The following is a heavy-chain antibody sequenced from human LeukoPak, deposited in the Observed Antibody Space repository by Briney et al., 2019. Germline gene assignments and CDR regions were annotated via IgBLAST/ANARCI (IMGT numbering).Heavy chain of an antibody. J-gene: IGHJ4*02. Sequence: GGSLRLSCAASGFTFSSYGMHWVRQAPGKGLEWVAFIRYDGSNKYYADSVKGRFTISRDNSKNTLYLQMNSLRAEDTAVYYCANALGLEPRPFDYWGQGTLVTVSS. D-gene: IGHD1-1*01. CDR2: IRYDGSNK. CDR3: ANALGLEPRPFDY. CDR1: GFTFSSYG. V-gene: IGHV3-30*02.